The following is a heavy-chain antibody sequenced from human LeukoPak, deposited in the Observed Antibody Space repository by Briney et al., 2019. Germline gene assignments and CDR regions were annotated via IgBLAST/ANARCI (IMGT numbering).Heavy chain of an antibody. Sequence: SETLSLTCAVYGGSFSGYYWSWIRQPPGKGLEWIGEINHSGSTNYSPSLKSRVTISVDTSKNQFSLKLSSVTAADTAVYYCARGRRYYYDSSGSGYFDYWGQGTLVTVSS. V-gene: IGHV4-34*01. D-gene: IGHD3-22*01. CDR3: ARGRRYYYDSSGSGYFDY. J-gene: IGHJ4*02. CDR2: INHSGST. CDR1: GGSFSGYY.